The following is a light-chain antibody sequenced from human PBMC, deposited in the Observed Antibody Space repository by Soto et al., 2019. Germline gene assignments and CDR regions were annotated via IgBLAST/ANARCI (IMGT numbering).Light chain of an antibody. J-gene: IGKJ5*01. CDR2: WAS. Sequence: DIVMTQSPDSLAVSLGERATINCKSSRRLWDSSNNKERLAWYQEKPGQPPKLLIYWASTRHSGVPDRFSGSGSGTDFTLTISSLQAEDVAVYYCQQYYSTPLTFGQGTRLEIK. V-gene: IGKV4-1*01. CDR1: RRLWDSSNNKER. CDR3: QQYYSTPLT.